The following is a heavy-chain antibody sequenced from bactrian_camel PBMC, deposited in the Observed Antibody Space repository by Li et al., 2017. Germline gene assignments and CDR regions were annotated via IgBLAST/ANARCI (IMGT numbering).Heavy chain of an antibody. D-gene: IGHD6*01. J-gene: IGHJ4*01. CDR2: INSDGGST. Sequence: DVQLVESGGGLVQPGGSLRLSCSASGFTFSSKVMSWVRQAPGKGLEWVSAINSDGGSTPYADSVKGRFNISRDNAKNTLYLQMNSLKTEDTAVYYCATDQGADGSWYRFFDYWGQGTQVTVS. CDR3: ATDQGADGSWYRFFDY. V-gene: IGHV3S40*01. CDR1: GFTFSSKV.